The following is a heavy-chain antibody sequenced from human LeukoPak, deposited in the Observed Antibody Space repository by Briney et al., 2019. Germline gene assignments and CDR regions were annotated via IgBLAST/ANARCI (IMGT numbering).Heavy chain of an antibody. CDR3: ARASYQFSYFDY. CDR2: ISYDGSNK. CDR1: GFTFSSYA. J-gene: IGHJ4*02. D-gene: IGHD2-2*01. V-gene: IGHV3-30-3*01. Sequence: GGSLRLSCAASGFTFSSYAMHWVRQAPGKGLEWVAVISYDGSNKYYADSVKGRFTISRDNSKNTLYLQMNSLRAEDTAVYYCARASYQFSYFDYWGQGTLVTVSS.